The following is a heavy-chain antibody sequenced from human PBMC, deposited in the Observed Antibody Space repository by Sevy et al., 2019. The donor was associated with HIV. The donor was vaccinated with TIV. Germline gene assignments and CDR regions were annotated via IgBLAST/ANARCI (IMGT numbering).Heavy chain of an antibody. V-gene: IGHV3-30*18. J-gene: IGHJ4*02. CDR2: ISYDGSNK. CDR3: AKDYRVLLITTIDY. D-gene: IGHD3-22*01. CDR1: GFTFSNYA. Sequence: GGSLRLSCSASGFTFSNYAMHWVRQAPGKGLEWVGFISYDGSNKYYADSVKGRFIISRDNGNNTLYLQMNSLGAEDTAVYYCAKDYRVLLITTIDYWGQGTLVTVSS.